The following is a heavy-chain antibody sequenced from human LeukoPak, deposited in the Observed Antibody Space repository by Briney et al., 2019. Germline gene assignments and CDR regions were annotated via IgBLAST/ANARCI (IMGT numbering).Heavy chain of an antibody. CDR2: IYASGTI. CDR1: GGSIRSYY. J-gene: IGHJ4*02. V-gene: IGHV4-4*07. Sequence: SETLSLTCTVSGGSIRSYYWSWIRQPAGKGLEWIGRIYASGTITYNPSLESRVTISVDTSKNQFSLKLSSVTAADTAVYYCARGLRYWGQGTLVTVSS. CDR3: ARGLRY.